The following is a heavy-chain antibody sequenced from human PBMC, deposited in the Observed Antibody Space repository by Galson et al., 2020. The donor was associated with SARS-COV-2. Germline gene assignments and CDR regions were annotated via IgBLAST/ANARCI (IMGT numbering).Heavy chain of an antibody. Sequence: GESLKISCAASGFSFSDFAMHWVRQASGKGLEWVGRIRSKANSYATAYAASVKGRFTVSRDDSKNTAYLQMNSLKTEDMAVYYCTSLQIWGQGTMVTVSS. CDR2: IRSKANSYAT. J-gene: IGHJ3*02. CDR3: TSLQI. V-gene: IGHV3-73*01. CDR1: GFSFSDFA.